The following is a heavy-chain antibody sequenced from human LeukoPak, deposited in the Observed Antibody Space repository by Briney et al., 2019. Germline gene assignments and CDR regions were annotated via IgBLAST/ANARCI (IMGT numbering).Heavy chain of an antibody. Sequence: SVKVSCKASGGTFSSYAISWVRQAPGQGLEWMGRIIPILGIANYAQKFQGRVTITADKSTSTAYMELSSLRSEDTAMYYCARVWVATYGGPRAESNWFDPWGQGTLVTVSS. J-gene: IGHJ5*02. D-gene: IGHD5-12*01. CDR2: IIPILGIA. V-gene: IGHV1-69*04. CDR1: GGTFSSYA. CDR3: ARVWVATYGGPRAESNWFDP.